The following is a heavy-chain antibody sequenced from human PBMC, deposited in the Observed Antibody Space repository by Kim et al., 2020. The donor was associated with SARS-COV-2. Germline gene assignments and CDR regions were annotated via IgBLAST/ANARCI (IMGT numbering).Heavy chain of an antibody. V-gene: IGHV7-4-1*02. CDR3: ARARVGAAFMGMDV. D-gene: IGHD6-25*01. J-gene: IGHJ6*02. Sequence: AQGFTGRFVFSLDTSVSTAYLQISSLKAEDTAVYYCARARVGAAFMGMDVWGQGTTVTVSS.